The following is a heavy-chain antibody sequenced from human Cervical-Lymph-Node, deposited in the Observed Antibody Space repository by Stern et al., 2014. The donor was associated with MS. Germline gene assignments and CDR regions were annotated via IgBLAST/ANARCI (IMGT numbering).Heavy chain of an antibody. CDR2: LTTSGAGT. D-gene: IGHD3-22*01. Sequence: EVQLEESGGGLVQPGGSLRLSCAASGFTFSNYAMTWVRQAPGKALEWVSSLTTSGAGTWYAASVKGRFTISRDNSKDVLYLQMNSLRVEDTALYYCARASTAYYADHWGQGTLVTVSS. CDR1: GFTFSNYA. CDR3: ARASTAYYADH. J-gene: IGHJ4*02. V-gene: IGHV3-23*04.